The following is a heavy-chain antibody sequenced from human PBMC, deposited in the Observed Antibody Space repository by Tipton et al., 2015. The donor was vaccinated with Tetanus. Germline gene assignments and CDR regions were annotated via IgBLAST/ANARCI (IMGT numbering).Heavy chain of an antibody. CDR1: GGSVSGGDYH. CDR2: INHSGST. D-gene: IGHD5-18*01. V-gene: IGHV4-61*08. J-gene: IGHJ2*01. CDR3: ARGGSYSYGPRGFDL. Sequence: TLSLTCTVSGGSVSGGDYHWSWIRQPPGKGLEWIGEINHSGSTTYSPSFKSRVTISVDTPKNQFSLKLTSLTVADTAVYYCARGGSYSYGPRGFDLWGRGTLVTVSS.